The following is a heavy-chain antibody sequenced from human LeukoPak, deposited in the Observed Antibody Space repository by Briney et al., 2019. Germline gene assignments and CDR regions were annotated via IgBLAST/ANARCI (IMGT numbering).Heavy chain of an antibody. CDR3: ARGLTYCSGGSCYPYYFDY. CDR1: GGSFSGYY. J-gene: IGHJ4*02. V-gene: IGHV4-34*01. D-gene: IGHD2-15*01. CDR2: INHSGST. Sequence: PSETLSLTCAVYGGSFSGYYWSWIRQPPGKGLEWIGEINHSGSTNYNPSLKSRVTISVDTSKNQFSLKLSYVTAADTAVYYCARGLTYCSGGSCYPYYFDYWGQGTLVTVSS.